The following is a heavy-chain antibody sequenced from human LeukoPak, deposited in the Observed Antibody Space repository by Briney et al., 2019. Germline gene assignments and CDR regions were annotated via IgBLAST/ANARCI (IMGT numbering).Heavy chain of an antibody. CDR1: GYTFTSYG. J-gene: IGHJ4*02. CDR2: ISAYNGNT. V-gene: IGHV1-18*01. CDR3: ARVGEITMIVVDTDY. Sequence: ASVKVSCKASGYTFTSYGIRWVRPAPGQGLEWMGWISAYNGNTNYAQKLQGRVTMTTDTSTSTAYMELRSLRSDDTAVYYCARVGEITMIVVDTDYWGQGTLVTVSS. D-gene: IGHD3-22*01.